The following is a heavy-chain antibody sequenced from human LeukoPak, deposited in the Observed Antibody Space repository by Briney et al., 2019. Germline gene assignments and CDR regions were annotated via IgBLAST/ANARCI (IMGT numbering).Heavy chain of an antibody. D-gene: IGHD6-13*01. Sequence: PSETLSLTCTVSGGSISSYYWSWIRQPAGKGLEWIGRIYTSGSNNYNPSLKSRVTMSVDTSKNQFSLKLSSVTAADTAVYYCASEYSSSWYVNYWGQGTLVTVSS. CDR1: GGSISSYY. CDR3: ASEYSSSWYVNY. J-gene: IGHJ4*02. V-gene: IGHV4-4*07. CDR2: IYTSGSN.